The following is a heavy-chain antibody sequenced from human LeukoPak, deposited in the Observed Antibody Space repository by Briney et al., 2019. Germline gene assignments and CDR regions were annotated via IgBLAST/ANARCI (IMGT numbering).Heavy chain of an antibody. D-gene: IGHD3-10*01. CDR2: IKQDGSEK. V-gene: IGHV3-7*01. CDR1: GFTFDDYG. CDR3: ARVGSHSGSLSLIRRNYKYYYYMDV. Sequence: TGGSLRLSCAASGFTFDDYGMSWVRQAPGKGLEWVANIKQDGSEKYYVDSVKGRFTISRDNAKNSLYLQMNSLRAEDTAVYYCARVGSHSGSLSLIRRNYKYYYYMDVWGKGTTVTISS. J-gene: IGHJ6*03.